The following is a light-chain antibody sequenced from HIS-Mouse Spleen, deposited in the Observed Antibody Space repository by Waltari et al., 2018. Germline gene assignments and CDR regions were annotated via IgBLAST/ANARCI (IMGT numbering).Light chain of an antibody. J-gene: IGKJ4*01. CDR1: QSLLHSNGYNY. V-gene: IGKV2-28*01. CDR2: LGS. CDR3: MQALQTPLT. Sequence: DIVMTQSPLSLPVTPGEPASISCRSIQSLLHSNGYNYLDWYLQKPGQSPQLLIYLGSNRASGVPDRFSGSGSGTEFTLKISRVEAEDVGVYYCMQALQTPLTFGGGTKVEIK.